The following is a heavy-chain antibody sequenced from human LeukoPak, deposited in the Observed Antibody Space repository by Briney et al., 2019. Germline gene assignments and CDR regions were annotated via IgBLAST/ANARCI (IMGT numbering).Heavy chain of an antibody. Sequence: GASVKVSCKVSGCTLTELAMHWVRQAPGKGIEWMGGFDSEDGETIYAQKFQGRVTMTEDTSTDTAYMELSSLRSEDTAVYYCATVSRGYYDSSGYPFDYWGQGTLVTVSS. CDR2: FDSEDGET. CDR3: ATVSRGYYDSSGYPFDY. CDR1: GCTLTELA. V-gene: IGHV1-24*01. D-gene: IGHD3-22*01. J-gene: IGHJ4*02.